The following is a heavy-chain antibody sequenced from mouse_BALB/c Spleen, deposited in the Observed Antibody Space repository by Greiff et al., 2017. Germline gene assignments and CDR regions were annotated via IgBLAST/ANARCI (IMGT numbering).Heavy chain of an antibody. CDR3: ARWGYYFDY. CDR1: GYAFSSYW. Sequence: QVHVKQSGAELVRPGSSVKISCKASGYAFSSYWMNWVKQRPGQGLEWIGQIYPGDGDTNYNGKFKGKATLTADKSSSTAYMQLSSLTSEDSAVYFCARWGYYFDYWGQGTTLTVSS. CDR2: IYPGDGDT. J-gene: IGHJ2*01. V-gene: IGHV1-80*01. D-gene: IGHD3-1*01.